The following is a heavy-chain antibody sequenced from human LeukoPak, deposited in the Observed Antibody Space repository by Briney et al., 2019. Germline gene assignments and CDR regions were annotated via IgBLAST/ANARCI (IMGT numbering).Heavy chain of an antibody. J-gene: IGHJ5*02. CDR1: GYTFTGYY. CDR2: INPNSGGT. V-gene: IGHV1-2*04. Sequence: GASVKVSCKASGYTFTGYYMHWVRQAPGQGLEWMGWINPNSGGTNYAQKFQGWVTMTRDTSISTAYTELSRLRSDDTAVYYCARSYSSSWDNWFDPWGQGTLVTVSS. D-gene: IGHD6-13*01. CDR3: ARSYSSSWDNWFDP.